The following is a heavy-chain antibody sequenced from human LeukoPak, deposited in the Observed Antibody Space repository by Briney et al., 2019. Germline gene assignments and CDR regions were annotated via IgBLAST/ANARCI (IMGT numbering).Heavy chain of an antibody. J-gene: IGHJ4*02. CDR2: INHSGST. D-gene: IGHD1-26*01. V-gene: IGHV4-34*01. Sequence: SETLSLTCAVYGGSFSGYYWSWIRQPPGKGLEWIGEINHSGSTNYNPSLKSRVTISVDTSKNQFSLKLSSVTAADTAVYYCARGRGATDWGQGTLVTVS. CDR1: GGSFSGYY. CDR3: ARGRGATD.